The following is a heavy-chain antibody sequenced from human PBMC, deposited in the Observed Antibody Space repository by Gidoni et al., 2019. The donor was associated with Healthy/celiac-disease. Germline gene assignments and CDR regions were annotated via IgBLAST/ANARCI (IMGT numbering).Heavy chain of an antibody. J-gene: IGHJ5*02. D-gene: IGHD4-17*01. CDR2: IYTSGST. V-gene: IGHV4-61*02. Sequence: QVQLQESGPGLVKPSQTLSLTCTVSGGSISSGSYYWSWIRQPAGKGLEWIGRIYTSGSTNYNPSLKSRVTISVDTSKNQFSLKLSSVTAADTAVYYCAREGRKTTGAVRWFDPWGQGTLVTVSS. CDR1: GGSISSGSYY. CDR3: AREGRKTTGAVRWFDP.